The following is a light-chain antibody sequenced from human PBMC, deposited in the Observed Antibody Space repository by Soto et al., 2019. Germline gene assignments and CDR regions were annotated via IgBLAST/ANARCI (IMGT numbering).Light chain of an antibody. J-gene: IGLJ3*02. CDR3: NSYTPRSTV. Sequence: QSALTQPASVSGSPGQSITISCTGTSNDVGDYNYVSWVQQHPGKAPRLIIYDVSNRPSGVSNRFSGSKSGNTASLTISGLQAEDEADYYCNSYTPRSTVFGGGTKLTVL. V-gene: IGLV2-14*03. CDR1: SNDVGDYNY. CDR2: DVS.